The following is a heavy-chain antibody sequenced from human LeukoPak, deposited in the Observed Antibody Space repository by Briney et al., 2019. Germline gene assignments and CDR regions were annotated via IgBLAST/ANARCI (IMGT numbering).Heavy chain of an antibody. J-gene: IGHJ4*02. V-gene: IGHV4-61*01. CDR1: GVSVSSGSYY. D-gene: IGHD5-12*01. Sequence: SETLSHTCTVSGVSVSSGSYYWSWIRQPPGKGLEWIGYIYYSGSTNYNPSLKSRVTISVDTSKNQFSLKLSSVTAADTAVYYCARYSGYDYLDYWGQGTLVTVSS. CDR3: ARYSGYDYLDY. CDR2: IYYSGST.